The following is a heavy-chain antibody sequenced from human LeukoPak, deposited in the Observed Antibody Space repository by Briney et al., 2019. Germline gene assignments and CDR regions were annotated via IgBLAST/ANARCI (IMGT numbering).Heavy chain of an antibody. CDR2: ISDSGANT. D-gene: IGHD6-19*01. V-gene: IGHV3-23*01. CDR1: GFTFCTYA. J-gene: IGHJ2*01. Sequence: GGSLRLSCAASGFTFCTYAMSWVRQAPGKGLGWVSTISDSGANTYYADSVRGRFTISRDNSKNTLYLQKNSLRADDTAIYYCAKSMTLQWRGFFDLWGRGTHVTVSS. CDR3: AKSMTLQWRGFFDL.